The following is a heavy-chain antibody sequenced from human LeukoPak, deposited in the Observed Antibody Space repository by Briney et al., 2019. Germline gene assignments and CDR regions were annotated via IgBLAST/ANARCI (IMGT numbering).Heavy chain of an antibody. Sequence: PSETLSLTCTVSGGSISSSSYYWGWIRQPPGKGLEWIGSIYYSGSTYYNPSLKSRVTISVDTSKNQFSLKLSSVTAADTAVYYCARVPRVAATCYDYWGQGTLVTVSS. J-gene: IGHJ4*02. V-gene: IGHV4-39*07. D-gene: IGHD2-15*01. CDR1: GGSISSSSYY. CDR3: ARVPRVAATCYDY. CDR2: IYYSGST.